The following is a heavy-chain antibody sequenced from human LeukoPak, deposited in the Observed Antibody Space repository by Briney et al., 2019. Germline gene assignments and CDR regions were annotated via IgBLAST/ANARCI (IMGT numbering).Heavy chain of an antibody. J-gene: IGHJ6*02. D-gene: IGHD6-13*01. CDR3: ASIPGMAAAGYYYYGMDV. CDR2: INTSGST. Sequence: PSETLSLTCTVSGGSMSGYHWSWIRQPAGKGLEWIGRINTSGSTNYNPSLKSRVTMSVDTSKNQFSLKLSSVTAADTAVYYCASIPGMAAAGYYYYGMDVWGQGATVTVSS. CDR1: GGSMSGYH. V-gene: IGHV4-4*07.